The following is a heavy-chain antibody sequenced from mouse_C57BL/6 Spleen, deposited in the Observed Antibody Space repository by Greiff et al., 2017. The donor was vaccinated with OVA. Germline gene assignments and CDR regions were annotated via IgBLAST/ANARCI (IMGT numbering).Heavy chain of an antibody. CDR1: GFTFSSYT. J-gene: IGHJ2*01. V-gene: IGHV5-9*01. CDR2: ISGGGGNT. CDR3: ARHVYDYDGGDYFDY. Sequence: EVKLMESGGGLVKPGGSLKLSCAASGFTFSSYTMSWVRQTPEKRLEWVATISGGGGNTYYPDSVKGRFTISRDNAKNTLYLQMSSLRSEDTALYYCARHVYDYDGGDYFDYWGQGTTLTVSS. D-gene: IGHD2-4*01.